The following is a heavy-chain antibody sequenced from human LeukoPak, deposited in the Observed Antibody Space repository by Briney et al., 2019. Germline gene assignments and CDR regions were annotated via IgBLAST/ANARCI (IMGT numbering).Heavy chain of an antibody. J-gene: IGHJ1*01. Sequence: GGSLRLSCAASGFTFSIYAMSWVRQAPGKGLEWVSAISGSGGTAYYADSVKGRFTISRDNSKNTLYLQMNSLRAEDTAVYYCARGAAAAGTEYFQHWGQGTLVTVSS. CDR2: ISGSGGTA. CDR3: ARGAAAAGTEYFQH. V-gene: IGHV3-23*01. D-gene: IGHD6-13*01. CDR1: GFTFSIYA.